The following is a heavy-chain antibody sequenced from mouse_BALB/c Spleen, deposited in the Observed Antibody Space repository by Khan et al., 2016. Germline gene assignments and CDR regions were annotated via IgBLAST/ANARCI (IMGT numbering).Heavy chain of an antibody. CDR1: AYTFTSYW. J-gene: IGHJ2*01. CDR3: ARKLAYLYY. V-gene: IGHV1-7*01. CDR2: INPSTGYT. D-gene: IGHD4-1*01. Sequence: QVQLQQSGAELAKPGASVKMSCKASAYTFTSYWMHWVKQRPGQGLEWIGYINPSTGYTEYNQKFKDKATLTADKSSSTAYMQLSSLTSEDSAIYYCARKLAYLYYWGQGTTLTVSS.